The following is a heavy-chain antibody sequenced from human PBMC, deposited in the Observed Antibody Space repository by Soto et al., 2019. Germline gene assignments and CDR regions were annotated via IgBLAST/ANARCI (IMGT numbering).Heavy chain of an antibody. D-gene: IGHD3-10*01. CDR1: GFTFSSYG. Sequence: QVQVVESGGGVVQPGRSLRLSCAASGFTFSSYGMHWVRQAPGKGLEWVAVIWYDGSNKYYADSVKGRFTISRDNSRNTLYLQMNSLRAEDTAVYYCAKDYFGSGSHFDYWGQGTLVTVSS. J-gene: IGHJ4*02. CDR2: IWYDGSNK. CDR3: AKDYFGSGSHFDY. V-gene: IGHV3-33*06.